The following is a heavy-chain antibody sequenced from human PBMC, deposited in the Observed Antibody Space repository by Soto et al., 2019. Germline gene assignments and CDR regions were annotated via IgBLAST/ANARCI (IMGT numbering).Heavy chain of an antibody. V-gene: IGHV3-21*01. D-gene: IGHD2-2*02. J-gene: IGHJ6*02. CDR2: ISSSSSYM. CDR3: ASPYTNSNYYGMDV. CDR1: GFTFSSYS. Sequence: VQLVESGGGLVKPGGSLRLSCVASGFTFSSYSVNWVRQAPGKGLEWVSSISSSSSYMYYADSVKGRFTISRDNAKNSLYLQMNRLRAEDTAVYYCASPYTNSNYYGMDVWGQGTTVTVSS.